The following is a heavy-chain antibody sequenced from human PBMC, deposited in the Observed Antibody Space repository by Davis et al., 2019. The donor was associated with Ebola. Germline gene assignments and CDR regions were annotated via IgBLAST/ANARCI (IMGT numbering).Heavy chain of an antibody. CDR2: INHSGST. J-gene: IGHJ6*02. V-gene: IGHV4-34*01. D-gene: IGHD4-17*01. CDR3: ARGTYGDYPIYYYGMDV. Sequence: SETLSLTCAVYGGSFSGYYWSWIRQPPGKGLEWIGEINHSGSTNYNPSLKSRVTISVDTSKNQFSLKLRSVTAADTAVYYCARGTYGDYPIYYYGMDVWGQGTTVTVSS. CDR1: GGSFSGYY.